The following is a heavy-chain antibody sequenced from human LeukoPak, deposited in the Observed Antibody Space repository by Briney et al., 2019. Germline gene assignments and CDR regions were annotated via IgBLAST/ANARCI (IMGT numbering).Heavy chain of an antibody. Sequence: PGGSLRLSCAASGFTFSSYWMSWVRQAPGKGLEWVANIKQDGSEKYYVDSVKGRFTISRDNAKNSLYLEMNSLRAEDTALYYCASWKYLPPPVAWGQGTMVTVSS. J-gene: IGHJ3*01. V-gene: IGHV3-7*03. CDR3: ASWKYLPPPVA. D-gene: IGHD1-7*01. CDR2: IKQDGSEK. CDR1: GFTFSSYW.